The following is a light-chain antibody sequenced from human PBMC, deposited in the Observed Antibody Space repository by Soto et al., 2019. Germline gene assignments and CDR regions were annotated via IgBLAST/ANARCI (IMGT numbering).Light chain of an antibody. J-gene: IGKJ4*01. V-gene: IGKV1-39*01. CDR3: QQTFSVPPT. CDR2: AAS. CDR1: QSIGTY. Sequence: DIQMTQSPSSLSASVGGSVTITCRASQSIGTYLNWYQQESGRAPKLLICAASSLQSGVPSRFRGSGSGVNFTLSVSNLQPGDFATYYCQQTFSVPPTFGGGTKVDLK.